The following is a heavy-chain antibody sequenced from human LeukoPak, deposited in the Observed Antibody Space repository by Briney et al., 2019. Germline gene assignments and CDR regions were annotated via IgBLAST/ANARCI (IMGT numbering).Heavy chain of an antibody. CDR2: ISADGGST. V-gene: IGHV3-43*02. J-gene: IGHJ4*02. CDR1: GLNFGDSA. CDR3: AKESGKFDY. Sequence: GGSLRLSCVASGLNFGDSAMHWVRQAPGKGLEWVSLISADGGSTFSADSVKGRFSISRDNSKNSLYLQMDSLRSEDTAMYYCAKESGKFDYWGQGTLVAVSS.